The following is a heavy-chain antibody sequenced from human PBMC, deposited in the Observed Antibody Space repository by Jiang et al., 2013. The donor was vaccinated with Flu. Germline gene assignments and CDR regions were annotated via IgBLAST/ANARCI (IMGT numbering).Heavy chain of an antibody. D-gene: IGHD2-21*02. CDR1: GFTFSSYE. CDR3: AREGIVVVTAGGYYYGMDV. CDR2: ISSSGSTI. J-gene: IGHJ6*04. V-gene: IGHV3-48*03. Sequence: VQLVESGGGLVQPGGSLRLSCAASGFTFSSYEMNWVRQAPGKGLEWVSYISSSGSTIYYADSVKGRFTISRDNAKNSLYLQMNSLRAEDTAVYYCAREGIVVVTAGGYYYGMDVWGKGTTVTVSS.